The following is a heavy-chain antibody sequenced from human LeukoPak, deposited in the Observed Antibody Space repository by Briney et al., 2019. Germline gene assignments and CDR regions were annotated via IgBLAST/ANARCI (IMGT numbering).Heavy chain of an antibody. CDR2: ISSIEGRI. V-gene: IGHV3-64*01. CDR1: GFTFSSYA. J-gene: IGHJ4*02. D-gene: IGHD2-15*01. CDR3: ARARRDCSGGTCFSYYFDN. Sequence: PGGSLRLSCAASGFTFSSYAMSWVRQAPGKGLECVSAISSIEGRIYYANSVKGRFTISRDNSKNMVFLQMGSLRAEDMAVYYCARARRDCSGGTCFSYYFDNWGQGTLVTVSS.